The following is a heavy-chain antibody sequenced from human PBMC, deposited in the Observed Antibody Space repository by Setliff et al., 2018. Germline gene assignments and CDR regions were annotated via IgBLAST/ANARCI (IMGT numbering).Heavy chain of an antibody. CDR1: GYTFTSYY. J-gene: IGHJ6*03. V-gene: IGHV1-46*01. D-gene: IGHD3-22*01. Sequence: SVKVSCKASGYTFTSYYMHWVRQAPGQGLEWMGLINLTGGSTSYAQKFQGRVTMTRDTSTSTVFMELSSLRSEDTAVYYCARDRNDNYESSGYYYAGGYMDVWGKGTTVTVSS. CDR3: ARDRNDNYESSGYYYAGGYMDV. CDR2: INLTGGST.